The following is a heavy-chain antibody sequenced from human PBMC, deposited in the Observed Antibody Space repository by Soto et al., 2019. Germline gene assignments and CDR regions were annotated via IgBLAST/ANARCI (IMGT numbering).Heavy chain of an antibody. D-gene: IGHD6-13*01. CDR3: AKARHSTSWYGLEADF. V-gene: IGHV3-30*09. CDR2: ISYGGDNK. J-gene: IGHJ4*02. CDR1: GFIFSDYA. Sequence: QVQLVESGGGVVQPGRSLRLSCAASGFIFSDYAMHWVRQAPGKGLEWVAVISYGGDNKYYADSVRGRFAISRDNLKNTLDLQMNSLNPEDTAMHHCAKARHSTSWYGLEADFWGQGTLVTVSS.